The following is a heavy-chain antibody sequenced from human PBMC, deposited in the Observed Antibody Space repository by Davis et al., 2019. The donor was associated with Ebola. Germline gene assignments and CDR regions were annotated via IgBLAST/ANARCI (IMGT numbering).Heavy chain of an antibody. J-gene: IGHJ4*02. CDR3: ARQDTVTKRAISHYYFDY. CDR1: GFTFSSYG. CDR2: IWYDGSNK. D-gene: IGHD4-17*01. V-gene: IGHV3-33*01. Sequence: GGSLRLSCAASGFTFSSYGMHWVRQAPGKGLEWVAVIWYDGSNKYYADSVKGRFTISRDNSKNTLYLKMNSLRAEDTAVYYCARQDTVTKRAISHYYFDYWGQGTLVTVSS.